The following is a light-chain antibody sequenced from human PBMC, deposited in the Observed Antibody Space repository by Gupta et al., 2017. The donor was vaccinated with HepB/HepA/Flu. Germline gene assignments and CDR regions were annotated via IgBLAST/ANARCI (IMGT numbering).Light chain of an antibody. CDR3: SSYTSSSTHVV. J-gene: IGLJ2*01. Sequence: QSALTQPASVSGSPGQSIPISCTGTSSDVGNYNYVSWYQQHPGKAPKLMIYDVSDRPSGVSNRFSGSKSGTASLTISGLQAEDEADYHCSSYTSSSTHVVFGGGTKLTVL. CDR2: DVS. V-gene: IGLV2-14*03. CDR1: SSDVGNYNY.